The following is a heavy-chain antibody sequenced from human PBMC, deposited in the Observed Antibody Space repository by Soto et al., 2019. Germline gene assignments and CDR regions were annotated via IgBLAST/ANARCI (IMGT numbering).Heavy chain of an antibody. Sequence: EVQLVESGGGLVKPGGSLRISCTASGLTFVYAWMDWVRQAPGKRLEWVGRIKSQAGGGTIEYAAPGKGRFTISRDDSKNRVYLQMGRLKTEDPAVYSCTHVSSVAHPFSDFWGQGTLVTVSS. CDR1: GLTFVYAW. CDR3: THVSSVAHPFSDF. V-gene: IGHV3-15*07. CDR2: IKSQAGGGTI. J-gene: IGHJ4*02. D-gene: IGHD3-3*01.